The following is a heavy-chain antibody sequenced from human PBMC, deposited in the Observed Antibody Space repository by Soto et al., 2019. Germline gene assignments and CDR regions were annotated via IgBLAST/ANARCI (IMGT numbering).Heavy chain of an antibody. J-gene: IGHJ6*02. CDR2: ISYDGSNK. CDR3: ARDRGYQSHYYYGMDV. Sequence: TGGSLRLSCAASTFTLTYYSMHWVRQAPGKGLEWVATISYDGSNKHYTNSVKGRFTISRDNSETILYLQMNSLRAEDTAVYYCARDRGYQSHYYYGMDVWGQGTTVTVSS. D-gene: IGHD2-2*01. V-gene: IGHV3-30-3*01. CDR1: TFTLTYYS.